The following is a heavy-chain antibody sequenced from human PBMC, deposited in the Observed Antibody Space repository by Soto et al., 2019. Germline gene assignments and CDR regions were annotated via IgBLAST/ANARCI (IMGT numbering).Heavy chain of an antibody. D-gene: IGHD5-18*01. J-gene: IGHJ6*02. Sequence: RSLSLACAASGFTFRRYSIDWVRQAPGQGLEWISYITTSSHTIYYADSVRGRFTISRDNAKNSLFLQMNSLRDEDTAVYYCARHGIQVSHDVWGQGTTVTVSS. V-gene: IGHV3-48*02. CDR1: GFTFRRYS. CDR3: ARHGIQVSHDV. CDR2: ITTSSHTI.